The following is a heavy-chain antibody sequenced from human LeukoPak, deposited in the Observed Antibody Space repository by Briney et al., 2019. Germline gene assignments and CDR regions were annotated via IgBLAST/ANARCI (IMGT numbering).Heavy chain of an antibody. D-gene: IGHD3-10*01. J-gene: IGHJ4*02. V-gene: IGHV4-4*07. Sequence: SETLSLTCTVSGGSISSYYWSWIRRPAGKGLEWIGRIYTSGSTNYNPSLKSRVTMSVDTSKNQFSLKLSSVTAADTAVYYCARGRRRLTMVRGDPTYYFDYWGQGTLVTVSS. CDR2: IYTSGST. CDR1: GGSISSYY. CDR3: ARGRRRLTMVRGDPTYYFDY.